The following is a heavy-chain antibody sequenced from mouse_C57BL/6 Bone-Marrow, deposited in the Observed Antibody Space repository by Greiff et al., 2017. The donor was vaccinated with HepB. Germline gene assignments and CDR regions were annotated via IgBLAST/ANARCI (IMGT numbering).Heavy chain of an antibody. Sequence: EVQRVESGPSLVRPSQTLSLTCTVTGFSINSDCYWIWIRQFPGNKLEYIGYTFYSGITYYNPSLESRTYITRDTSKNQFSLKLSSVTTEDTATYYCARSLLLRYWYFDVWGTGTTVTVSS. CDR2: TFYSGIT. CDR1: GFSINSDCY. CDR3: ARSLLLRYWYFDV. D-gene: IGHD1-1*01. V-gene: IGHV3-3*01. J-gene: IGHJ1*03.